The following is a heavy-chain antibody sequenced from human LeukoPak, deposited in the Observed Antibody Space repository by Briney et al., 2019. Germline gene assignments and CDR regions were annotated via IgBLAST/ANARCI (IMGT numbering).Heavy chain of an antibody. V-gene: IGHV3-21*01. J-gene: IGHJ5*02. CDR2: ISSSSSYI. Sequence: SGGSLRLSCAASGFTFSSYSMNWVRQAPGKGLEWVSSISSSSSYIYYADSVKGRFTISRDNSKNTLYLQMNSLRAEDTAVYYCAKRGKMSYSSSSPGWFDPWGQGTLVTVSS. D-gene: IGHD6-6*01. CDR1: GFTFSSYS. CDR3: AKRGKMSYSSSSPGWFDP.